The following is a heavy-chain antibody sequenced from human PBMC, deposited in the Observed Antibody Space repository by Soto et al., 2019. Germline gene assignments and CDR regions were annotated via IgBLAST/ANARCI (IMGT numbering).Heavy chain of an antibody. Sequence: GGSLRLSCAASGFTFSSYNMNWVRQAPGKGLEWVSYISSSSVTIYYADSVKGRFTISRDNAKNSLYLQMNSLRAEDTAVYYCARELPTNYFDYWGQGTLVTVSS. J-gene: IGHJ4*02. V-gene: IGHV3-48*01. D-gene: IGHD1-1*01. CDR3: ARELPTNYFDY. CDR2: ISSSSVTI. CDR1: GFTFSSYN.